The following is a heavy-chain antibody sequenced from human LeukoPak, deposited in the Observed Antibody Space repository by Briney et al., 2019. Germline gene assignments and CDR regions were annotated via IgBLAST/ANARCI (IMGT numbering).Heavy chain of an antibody. J-gene: IGHJ4*02. Sequence: PSETLSLTCAVYGGSFSGYYWSWIRQPPGKGLEWIGEINHSGSTNYNPSLKSRVTISVDTSKNQFSLKLSSVTAADTAVYYCAGGGYYDSSGYPNLYDYWGQGTLVTVSS. D-gene: IGHD3-22*01. CDR2: INHSGST. CDR1: GGSFSGYY. V-gene: IGHV4-34*01. CDR3: AGGGYYDSSGYPNLYDY.